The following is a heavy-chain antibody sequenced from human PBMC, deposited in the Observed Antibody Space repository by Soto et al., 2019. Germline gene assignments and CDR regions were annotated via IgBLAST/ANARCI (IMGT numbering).Heavy chain of an antibody. Sequence: PSQTMSLTCTVSGDSVSSISYHWSWIRQPPGKGLEWIGNIYYSGSTYYNPSLKSRVTISVDTSKNHFSLKLSSVTAADTAVYYCATQEVGGSYVYTFDPWGQGTLVTVSS. CDR3: ATQEVGGSYVYTFDP. CDR1: GDSVSSISYH. D-gene: IGHD1-26*01. V-gene: IGHV4-39*02. CDR2: IYYSGST. J-gene: IGHJ5*02.